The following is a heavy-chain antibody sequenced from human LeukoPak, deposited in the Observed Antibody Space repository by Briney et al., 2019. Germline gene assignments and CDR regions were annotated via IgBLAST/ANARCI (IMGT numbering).Heavy chain of an antibody. CDR3: AKDPSDFWSGSPSFAY. CDR2: ISGSGGST. D-gene: IGHD3-3*01. Sequence: PGGSLRLSCAASGFTFSSYAMGWVRQAPGKGLEWVSSISGSGGSTYYADSVKGRFTISRDNSKNTLYLQMNSLRAEDTAVYYCAKDPSDFWSGSPSFAYWGQGTLVTVSS. CDR1: GFTFSSYA. V-gene: IGHV3-23*01. J-gene: IGHJ4*02.